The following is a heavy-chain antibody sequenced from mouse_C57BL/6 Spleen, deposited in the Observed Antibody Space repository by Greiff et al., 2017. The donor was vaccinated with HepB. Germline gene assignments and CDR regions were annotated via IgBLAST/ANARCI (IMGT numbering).Heavy chain of an antibody. CDR2: IDPEDGDT. V-gene: IGHV14-1*01. D-gene: IGHD2-2*01. CDR3: TTAMVTTTPLAMDY. CDR1: GFNIKDYY. J-gene: IGHJ4*01. Sequence: EVQLKQSGAELVRPGASVKLSCTASGFNIKDYYMHWVKQRPEQGLEWIGRIDPEDGDTEYAPKFQGKATMTADTSSNTAYLQLSSLTSEDTAVYYCTTAMVTTTPLAMDYWGQGTSVTVSS.